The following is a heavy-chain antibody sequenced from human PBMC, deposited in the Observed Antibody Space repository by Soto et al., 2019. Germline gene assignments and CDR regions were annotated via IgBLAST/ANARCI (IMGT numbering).Heavy chain of an antibody. J-gene: IGHJ5*02. V-gene: IGHV3-74*01. CDR1: GFTFSSYW. CDR3: AKSNWFDP. Sequence: EVQLVESGGGLVQPGGSLRLSCAASGFTFSSYWMHWVRQAPGKGLVWVSRIESDGSSPIYADSVKGRFTISRDNAKNTLYLQMNSLRAEDTAVYYCAKSNWFDPWGQGTPVTVSS. CDR2: IESDGSSP.